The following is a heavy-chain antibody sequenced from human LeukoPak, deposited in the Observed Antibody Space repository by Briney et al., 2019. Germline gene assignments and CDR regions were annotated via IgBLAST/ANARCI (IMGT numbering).Heavy chain of an antibody. J-gene: IGHJ4*02. CDR3: ARVATTGPFDD. Sequence: PSETLSLTCTVSGGSISTYYWSWLRQPPGKGLEWIGYIYYSGSTNYNPSLKSRVTMSVDTSKNQFSLKLRSVTAADTAPYYCARVATTGPFDDWGEGTLLTVSS. CDR1: GGSISTYY. V-gene: IGHV4-59*01. CDR2: IYYSGST. D-gene: IGHD2-8*02.